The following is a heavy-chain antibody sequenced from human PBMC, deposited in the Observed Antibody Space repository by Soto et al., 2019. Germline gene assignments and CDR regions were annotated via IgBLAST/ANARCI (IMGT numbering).Heavy chain of an antibody. CDR3: ARVGTAMAAYYGMDV. D-gene: IGHD5-18*01. V-gene: IGHV4-34*01. CDR1: GGSFSGYY. J-gene: IGHJ6*02. Sequence: QVQLQQWGAGLLKPSETLSLTCAVYGGSFSGYYWSWIRQPPGKGLEWIGEINHSGSTNYNPSLKSRVTISVDTSKNQFSLKLSSVTAADTAVYYCARVGTAMAAYYGMDVWGQGTTVTVSS. CDR2: INHSGST.